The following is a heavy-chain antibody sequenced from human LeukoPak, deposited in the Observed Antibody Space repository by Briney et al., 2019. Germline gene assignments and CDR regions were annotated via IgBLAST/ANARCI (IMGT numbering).Heavy chain of an antibody. V-gene: IGHV3-21*01. CDR1: GFTFSSYS. Sequence: GGSLRLSCAASGFTFSSYSMNWVRQAPGKGLEWVSSISSSSSYIYYADSVEGRFTISRDNAKNSLYLQMNSLRAEDTAVYYCARDPGSRAEYYYDSSGQDWGQGTLVTVSS. D-gene: IGHD3-22*01. J-gene: IGHJ4*02. CDR3: ARDPGSRAEYYYDSSGQD. CDR2: ISSSSSYI.